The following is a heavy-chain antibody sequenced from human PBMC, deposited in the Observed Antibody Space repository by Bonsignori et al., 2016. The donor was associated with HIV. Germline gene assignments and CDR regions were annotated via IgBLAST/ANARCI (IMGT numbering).Heavy chain of an antibody. V-gene: IGHV3-48*03. J-gene: IGHJ4*02. CDR2: IYSGGTTT. CDR3: ARDLSDLADRSGWHYFDY. D-gene: IGHD6-19*01. Sequence: WIRQPPGKGLEWLSVIYSGGTTTDYADSVRGRFFTSRDNAKNSLYLHMNTLRAEDTAVYYCARDLSDLADRSGWHYFDYLGQGTLVTVSS.